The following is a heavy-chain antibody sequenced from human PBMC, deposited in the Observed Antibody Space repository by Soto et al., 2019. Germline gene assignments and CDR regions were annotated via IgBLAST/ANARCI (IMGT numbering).Heavy chain of an antibody. Sequence: GGSLRLSCAASGFTCSSYAMSWVRQAPGKGLEWVSAISGSGGSTYYADSVKGRFTISRDNSKNTLYLQMNSLRAEDTAVYYCAKDKNYDFWSGPVFDYWGQGTLVTVSS. D-gene: IGHD3-3*01. CDR1: GFTCSSYA. J-gene: IGHJ4*02. CDR3: AKDKNYDFWSGPVFDY. V-gene: IGHV3-23*01. CDR2: ISGSGGST.